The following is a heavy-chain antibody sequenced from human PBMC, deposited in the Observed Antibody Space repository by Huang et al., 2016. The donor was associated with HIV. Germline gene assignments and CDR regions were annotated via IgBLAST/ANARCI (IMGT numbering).Heavy chain of an antibody. CDR1: GGTFSTDA. CDR2: IIHVCGTA. V-gene: IGHV1-69*12. D-gene: IGHD2-21*02. J-gene: IGHJ1*01. Sequence: HVHLVQSGAEVKKPGSSVKVSCKASGGTFSTDAIHWVRQAPGQGLERVGGIIHVCGTASYAQKLQDRVTLTADEFSTTAYMELSDLKYEDTAIYFCARARRHSGNSGLIDLWGQGTLVTVSS. CDR3: ARARRHSGNSGLIDL.